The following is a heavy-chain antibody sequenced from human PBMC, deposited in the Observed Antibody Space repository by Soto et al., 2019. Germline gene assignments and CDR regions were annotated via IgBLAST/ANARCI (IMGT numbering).Heavy chain of an antibody. Sequence: QVQLVESGGGVVQPGSSLRLSCAASGFIFSDYGMHWVRQAPGKGLEWVAVISYDGSDKYFADSVRGRFAISRDNSKNTLDLRMNSLRAEDTAIYYCAKSHPITVISLDYWGQGTLVTVSS. CDR1: GFIFSDYG. J-gene: IGHJ4*02. D-gene: IGHD3-16*02. CDR2: ISYDGSDK. CDR3: AKSHPITVISLDY. V-gene: IGHV3-30*18.